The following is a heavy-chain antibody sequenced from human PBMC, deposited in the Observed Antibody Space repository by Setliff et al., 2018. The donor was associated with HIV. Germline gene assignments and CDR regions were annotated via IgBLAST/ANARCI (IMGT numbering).Heavy chain of an antibody. J-gene: IGHJ3*02. V-gene: IGHV4-38-2*01. D-gene: IGHD3-10*01. CDR2: IYHSGST. Sequence: SETLSLTCAVSGYSISSGYYWGWIRQPPGKGLEWIGSIYHSGSTYYNPSLKSRVTISIDMPKSQFSLKLNSVTAADTAVYYCARAPTHYFGNNKYSWPDAFDIWGLGTMVTVSS. CDR3: ARAPTHYFGNNKYSWPDAFDI. CDR1: GYSISSGYY.